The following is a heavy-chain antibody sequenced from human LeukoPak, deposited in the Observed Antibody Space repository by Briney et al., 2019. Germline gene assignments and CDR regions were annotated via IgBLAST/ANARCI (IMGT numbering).Heavy chain of an antibody. CDR1: GYTFTSYG. D-gene: IGHD3-10*01. CDR2: INPNSGGT. CDR3: ARDYSGIDY. Sequence: ASVKLSCKASGYTFTSYGISWVRQAPGQGLEWMGWINPNSGGTNYAQKFQGRVTMTRDTSISTAYMELSRLRSDDAAVYYCARDYSGIDYWGQGTLVTVSS. J-gene: IGHJ4*02. V-gene: IGHV1-2*02.